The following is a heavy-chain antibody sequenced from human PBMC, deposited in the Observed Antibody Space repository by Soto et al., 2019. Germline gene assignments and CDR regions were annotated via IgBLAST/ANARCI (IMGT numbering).Heavy chain of an antibody. V-gene: IGHV1-69*13. Sequence: ASVKVSCKASGGTFSSYAISWVRQAPGQGLEWMGGIIPIFGTANYAQKFQGRVTITADESTSTAYMELSSLRSEDTAAYYCARGQLVHPYYYGMDVWGQGTTVTVSS. CDR3: ARGQLVHPYYYGMDV. D-gene: IGHD6-6*01. J-gene: IGHJ6*02. CDR1: GGTFSSYA. CDR2: IIPIFGTA.